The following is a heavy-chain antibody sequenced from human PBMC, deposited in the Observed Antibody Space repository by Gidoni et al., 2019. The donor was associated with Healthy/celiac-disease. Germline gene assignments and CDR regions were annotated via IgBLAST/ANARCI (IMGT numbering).Heavy chain of an antibody. V-gene: IGHV3-48*02. Sequence: EVQLVESGGGLVQPGGSLRLSCAASGFTFSSYGMTWVRQAPGKGLEWVSYNSSSNSTIYYADSVKGRFTSSRDNAKNSLYLQMNSLRDEDTAVYYCARDDDSSSSPKAADYWGQGTLVTVSS. CDR2: NSSSNSTI. CDR1: GFTFSSYG. D-gene: IGHD6-6*01. J-gene: IGHJ4*02. CDR3: ARDDDSSSSPKAADY.